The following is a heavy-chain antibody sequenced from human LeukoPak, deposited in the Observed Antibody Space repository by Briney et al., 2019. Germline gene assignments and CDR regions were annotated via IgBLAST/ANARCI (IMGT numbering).Heavy chain of an antibody. D-gene: IGHD3-22*01. J-gene: IGHJ4*02. CDR3: ATPLDYSDSSGYHQGGD. V-gene: IGHV3-7*03. CDR1: GITFSRHW. CDR2: IKEDGTKR. Sequence: GGSLRLSCVASGITFSRHWMTWVRQAPGKGLEWVANIKEDGTKRNYVDSVKGRFTIPRDNAKNSLYLQMNSLRAEDTAVYYCATPLDYSDSSGYHQGGDWGQGTLVTVSS.